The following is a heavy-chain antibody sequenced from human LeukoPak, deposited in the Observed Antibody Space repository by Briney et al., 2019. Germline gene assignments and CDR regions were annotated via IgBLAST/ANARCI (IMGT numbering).Heavy chain of an antibody. J-gene: IGHJ3*01. V-gene: IGHV3-23*01. CDR3: AKETASGYGAFDF. CDR1: GFTFSSYA. D-gene: IGHD3-22*01. CDR2: VSGSGGST. Sequence: GGSLRLSCAASGFTFSSYAMSWVRQAPGKGLEWVSGVSGSGGSTHYGGSVKGRFTISRDNSKNTLYLQMNSLRAEDTAVYYCAKETASGYGAFDFWGQGTMVTVSS.